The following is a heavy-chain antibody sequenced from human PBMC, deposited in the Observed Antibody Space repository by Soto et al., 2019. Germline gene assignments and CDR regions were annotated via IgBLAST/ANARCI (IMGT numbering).Heavy chain of an antibody. Sequence: GGSLRLSCAASGFTFSNAWMSWVRQAPGKGLEWVGRIKSKTDGGTTDYAAPVKGRFTISRDNAKNSLFLQMNSLRAEDTAVYYCTRDEYQPGDSWGQGTLVTVSS. CDR1: GFTFSNAW. CDR2: IKSKTDGGTT. D-gene: IGHD6-6*01. J-gene: IGHJ4*02. V-gene: IGHV3-15*01. CDR3: TRDEYQPGDS.